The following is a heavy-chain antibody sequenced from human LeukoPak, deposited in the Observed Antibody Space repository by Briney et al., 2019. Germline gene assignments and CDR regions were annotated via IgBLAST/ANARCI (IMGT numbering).Heavy chain of an antibody. D-gene: IGHD1-26*01. CDR3: ATGPLLGATKEVDY. Sequence: GASVKVSCKVSGYTLTELSMHWVRQAPGKGLEWMGGFDPEDGETIYAQKFQGRVTMTEDTSTDTAYMELSSLRSEDTAVYYCATGPLLGATKEVDYWGQGTLVTVSS. V-gene: IGHV1-24*01. J-gene: IGHJ4*02. CDR1: GYTLTELS. CDR2: FDPEDGET.